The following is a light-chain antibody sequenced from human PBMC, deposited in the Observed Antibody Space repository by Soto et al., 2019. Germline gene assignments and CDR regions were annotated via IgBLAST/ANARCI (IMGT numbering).Light chain of an antibody. CDR2: KAS. J-gene: IGKJ1*01. Sequence: DIQMTQSPSTLSASVGDRVTITCRASQSITSWLAWYQQKPGKAPKLLIYKASSLESGVPSGFSGSGSGTEFTLTINSLQPDDFATYYCQQYNAYSLTFGQGTKVEIK. V-gene: IGKV1-5*03. CDR3: QQYNAYSLT. CDR1: QSITSW.